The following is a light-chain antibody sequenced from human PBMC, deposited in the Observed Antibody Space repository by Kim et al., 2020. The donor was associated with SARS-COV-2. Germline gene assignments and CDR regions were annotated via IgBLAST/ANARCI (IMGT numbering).Light chain of an antibody. CDR3: QKCDSAPWT. J-gene: IGKJ1*01. CDR2: AAS. V-gene: IGKV1-27*01. Sequence: ESVGNRVTITSRASQDISNYLDWFQLKPGKAPKLLIYAASALKPGVPSRFSGSGSGTDFTLTVTSLQPEDVATYYCQKCDSAPWTFGQGTKVDIK. CDR1: QDISNY.